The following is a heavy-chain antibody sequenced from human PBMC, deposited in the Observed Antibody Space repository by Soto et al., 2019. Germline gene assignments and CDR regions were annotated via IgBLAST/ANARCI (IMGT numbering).Heavy chain of an antibody. CDR3: ARRNVWGSHSPFGY. V-gene: IGHV1-18*04. CDR2: ISGYDGNT. CDR1: GYTFTSYG. Sequence: QVQLVQSGVEVKKPGASVKVSCKASGYTFTSYGLNWVRQAAGQGLEWMGWISGYDGNTTYAQKYQDRLSMTTDTSTRTVYMELRSLRSDDTAVYYCARRNVWGSHSPFGYWGQGTLVSVSS. D-gene: IGHD3-16*01. J-gene: IGHJ4*02.